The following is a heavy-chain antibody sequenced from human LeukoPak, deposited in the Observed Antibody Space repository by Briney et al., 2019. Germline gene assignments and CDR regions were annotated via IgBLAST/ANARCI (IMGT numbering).Heavy chain of an antibody. J-gene: IGHJ4*02. CDR3: AKENHGIVGATTLIDY. CDR1: GFTFSIYA. CDR2: ISASGGNT. Sequence: GGSLRLSCTASGFTFSIYAMNWVRQAPGKGLEWVSVISASGGNTYYADSVKGRFTISRDNSKNTLYLQMNSLRAEDTAVYYCAKENHGIVGATTLIDYWGQGTLVTVSS. V-gene: IGHV3-23*01. D-gene: IGHD1-26*01.